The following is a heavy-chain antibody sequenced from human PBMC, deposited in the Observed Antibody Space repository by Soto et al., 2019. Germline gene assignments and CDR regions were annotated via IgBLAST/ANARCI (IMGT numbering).Heavy chain of an antibody. J-gene: IGHJ5*02. CDR1: GGSMRSYNYF. Sequence: PSETLSLTCTVSGGSMRSYNYFWSWIRQPPGKGLEWIGEIYHSGSTNYNPSLKSRVTISVDKSKNQFSLKLSSVTAADTAVYYCARMVVVINHWFDPWGQGTLVTVSS. V-gene: IGHV4-39*07. D-gene: IGHD3-22*01. CDR3: ARMVVVINHWFDP. CDR2: IYHSGST.